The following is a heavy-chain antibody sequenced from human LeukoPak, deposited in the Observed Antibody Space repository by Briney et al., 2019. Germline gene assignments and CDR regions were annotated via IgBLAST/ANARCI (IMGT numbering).Heavy chain of an antibody. Sequence: SETLSLTCTVSGGSISSYYWSWIRQPPGKGLEWIGYIYYSGSTNYNPSLKSRVTISVDTSKNQFSLKLSSVTAADTAVYYCARVGVGATTETGWFDPWGQGTLVTVSS. J-gene: IGHJ5*02. V-gene: IGHV4-59*01. CDR3: ARVGVGATTETGWFDP. CDR2: IYYSGST. CDR1: GGSISSYY. D-gene: IGHD1-26*01.